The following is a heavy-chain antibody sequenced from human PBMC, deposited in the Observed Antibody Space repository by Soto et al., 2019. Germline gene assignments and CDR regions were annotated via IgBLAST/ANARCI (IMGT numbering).Heavy chain of an antibody. V-gene: IGHV3-30*18. CDR2: IPYDGSNE. D-gene: IGHD1-26*01. Sequence: QVQLVESGGGVVQPGRSLRLSCAASGFTFSSYGMHWVRQAPGKGLEWVAVIPYDGSNEYYADSVKGRFTISRDNSKNTLDLQMNSLRAEDTAVYYCAKDAGGSSYFDYWGQGTLVTVSS. CDR1: GFTFSSYG. J-gene: IGHJ4*02. CDR3: AKDAGGSSYFDY.